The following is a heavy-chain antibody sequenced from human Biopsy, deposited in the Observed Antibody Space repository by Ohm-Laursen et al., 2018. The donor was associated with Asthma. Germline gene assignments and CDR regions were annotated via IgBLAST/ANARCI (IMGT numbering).Heavy chain of an antibody. D-gene: IGHD2-21*02. V-gene: IGHV3-30*03. CDR2: IPFDGSNK. Sequence: SLRLSCAAPGFIFGDFEMHWVRQAPGKGLEWVAVIPFDGSNKYYGDSVKGRFTIARDNSKNTVYLQMNSLRAEDTAVYYCASYEVVTAILPMDVWGQGTTVTVSS. CDR3: ASYEVVTAILPMDV. CDR1: GFIFGDFE. J-gene: IGHJ6*02.